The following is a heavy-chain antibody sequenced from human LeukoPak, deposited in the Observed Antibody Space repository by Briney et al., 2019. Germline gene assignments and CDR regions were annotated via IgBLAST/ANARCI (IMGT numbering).Heavy chain of an antibody. D-gene: IGHD6-19*01. CDR3: AKDSSGWYGEYFQH. Sequence: PGGSLRLSCAASGFTFSSYAMSWVRQAPGKGLEWVSAISGSGGSTYYADSVKGRFTISRDNSKNTLYLQMNSLRADDTAVYYCAKDSSGWYGEYFQHWGQGTLVTVSS. CDR2: ISGSGGST. V-gene: IGHV3-23*01. CDR1: GFTFSSYA. J-gene: IGHJ1*01.